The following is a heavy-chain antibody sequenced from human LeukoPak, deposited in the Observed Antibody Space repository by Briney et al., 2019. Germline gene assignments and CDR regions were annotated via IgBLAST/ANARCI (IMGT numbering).Heavy chain of an antibody. CDR1: GFTFRSYD. D-gene: IGHD3-10*01. V-gene: IGHV3-48*03. CDR2: ISSSASTI. Sequence: GGSLRLSCAASGFTFRSYDMNWVRQAPGKGLEWVSYISSSASTIYYADSVKGRLTISRDNAKNSLYLQMNSLRAEDTAVYYCARYGYGLDYWGQGNLVTVSS. J-gene: IGHJ4*02. CDR3: ARYGYGLDY.